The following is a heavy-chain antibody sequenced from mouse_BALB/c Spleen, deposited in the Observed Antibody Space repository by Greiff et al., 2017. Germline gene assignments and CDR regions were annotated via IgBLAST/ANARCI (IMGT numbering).Heavy chain of an antibody. CDR3: ARSYYGYDDYFDY. CDR1: GYTFTSYW. CDR2: INPSTGYT. Sequence: QVQLKESGAELAKPGASVKMSCKASGYTFTSYWMHWVKQRPGQGLEWIGYINPSTGYTEYNQKFKDKATLTADKSSSTAYMQLSSLTSEDSAVYYCARSYYGYDDYFDYWGQGTTLTVSS. V-gene: IGHV1-7*01. J-gene: IGHJ2*01. D-gene: IGHD2-2*01.